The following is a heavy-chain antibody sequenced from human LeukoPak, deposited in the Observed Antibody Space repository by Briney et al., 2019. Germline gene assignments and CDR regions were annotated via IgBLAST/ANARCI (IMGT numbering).Heavy chain of an antibody. V-gene: IGHV4-34*01. CDR2: INHSGST. CDR1: GGSFSGYY. D-gene: IGHD2-2*01. J-gene: IGHJ6*03. CDR3: ARGDIVVVPAAHYYYYYMDV. Sequence: SETLSLTCAVYGGSFSGYYWSRIRQPPGKGLEWIGEINHSGSTNYNPSLKSRVTISVDTSKNQFSLKLSSVTAADTAVYYCARGDIVVVPAAHYYYYYMDVWGKGTTVTVSS.